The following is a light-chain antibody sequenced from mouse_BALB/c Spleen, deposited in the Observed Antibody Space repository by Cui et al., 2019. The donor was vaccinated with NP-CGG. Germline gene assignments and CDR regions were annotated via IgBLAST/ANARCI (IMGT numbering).Light chain of an antibody. V-gene: IGLV1*01. CDR2: GTN. Sequence: QAVVTQEYALTTSPGETVTLTCCSSTGAVTTSNYANWVQEKPDHLFTGLIGGTNNRAPGVPARFSGSLIGDKAALTITGAQTEDEAIYFCALWYSNHWLFGGGTKLTVL. J-gene: IGLJ1*01. CDR3: ALWYSNHWL. CDR1: TGAVTTSNY.